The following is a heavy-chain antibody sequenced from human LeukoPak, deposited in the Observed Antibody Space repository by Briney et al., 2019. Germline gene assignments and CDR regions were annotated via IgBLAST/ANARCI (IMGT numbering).Heavy chain of an antibody. CDR3: AELGITMIGGV. D-gene: IGHD3-10*02. J-gene: IGHJ6*04. Sequence: GGSLRLSCVVSGFTFSAYNMNWVRQAPGKGLEWVSYISSSGSTIYYADSVKGRFTISRDNAKNSLYLQMNSLRAEDTAVYYCAELGITMIGGVWGKGTTVTISS. CDR2: ISSSGSTI. CDR1: GFTFSAYN. V-gene: IGHV3-48*04.